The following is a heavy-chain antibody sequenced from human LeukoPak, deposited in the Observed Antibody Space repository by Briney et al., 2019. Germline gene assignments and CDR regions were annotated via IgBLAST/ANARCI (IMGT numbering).Heavy chain of an antibody. Sequence: PGGSLRLSCAASGFTFSSYAMSWVRQAPGKGLEWVSVIGFSGGSTYYADSVKGRFTISRDNSRNTLYLQMNSLRAEDTAVYCCAKVSRQWTHALVFHHWGQGTLVTVSS. J-gene: IGHJ4*02. CDR1: GFTFSSYA. D-gene: IGHD5/OR15-5a*01. CDR3: AKVSRQWTHALVFHH. CDR2: IGFSGGST. V-gene: IGHV3-23*01.